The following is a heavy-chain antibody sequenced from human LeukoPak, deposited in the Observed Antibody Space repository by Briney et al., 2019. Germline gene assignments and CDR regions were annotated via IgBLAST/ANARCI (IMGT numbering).Heavy chain of an antibody. D-gene: IGHD5-18*01. V-gene: IGHV1-18*01. CDR1: GYTVTIYG. CDR2: MTAYNGNT. Sequence: APVRVSCKPSGYTVTIYGITWVRQAPGQRVEWMGGMTAYNGNTNYAQKLEGRVTMTTDTITSTDYMELRRMRSADTAVYYCARDTGWDTVMVPDYWGQGNLVTVSS. CDR3: ARDTGWDTVMVPDY. J-gene: IGHJ4*02.